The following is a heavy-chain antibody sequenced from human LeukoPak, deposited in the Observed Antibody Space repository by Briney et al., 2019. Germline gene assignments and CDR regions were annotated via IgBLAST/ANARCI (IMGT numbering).Heavy chain of an antibody. CDR2: ISSSGGST. V-gene: IGHV3-23*01. CDR1: GLTFSNYA. D-gene: IGHD3-16*01. J-gene: IGHJ4*02. CDR3: AKDHEGGRWDYFDY. Sequence: PGGSLRLSCAASGLTFSNYAMSWVRQAPGKGLEWVSTISSSGGSTNYVDSVKGRFTISRDNSKNTLYLRMNSLRGEDTAVYYCAKDHEGGRWDYFDYWGQGTLVTVSS.